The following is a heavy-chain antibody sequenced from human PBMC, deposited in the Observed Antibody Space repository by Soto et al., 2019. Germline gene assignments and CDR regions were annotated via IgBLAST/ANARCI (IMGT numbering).Heavy chain of an antibody. CDR1: GYTFTSYA. J-gene: IGHJ5*02. CDR2: INAGNGNT. Sequence: ASVKVSCKASGYTFTSYAMHWVRQAPGQRLEWMGWINAGNGNTKYSQKFQGRVTITRDTSASTAYMELSSLRSEDTAVYYCARGSTEIKWFDPWGQGTLVTVSS. V-gene: IGHV1-3*01. CDR3: ARGSTEIKWFDP.